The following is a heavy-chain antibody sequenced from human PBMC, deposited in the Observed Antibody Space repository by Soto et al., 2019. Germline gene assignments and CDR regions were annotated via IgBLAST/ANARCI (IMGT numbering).Heavy chain of an antibody. Sequence: SDTLSLTCTVSGGSISSGGYYWSWIRQHPGKGLEWIGYIYYSGSTYYNPSLKSRVTISVDTSKNQFSLKLSSVTAADTAVYYCARDTPPDYYYGMDVWGQGTTVTVSS. V-gene: IGHV4-31*03. CDR3: ARDTPPDYYYGMDV. CDR1: GGSISSGGYY. CDR2: IYYSGST. J-gene: IGHJ6*02.